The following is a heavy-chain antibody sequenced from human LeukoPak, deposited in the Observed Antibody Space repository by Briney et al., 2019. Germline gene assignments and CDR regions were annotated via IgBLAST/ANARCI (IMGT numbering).Heavy chain of an antibody. Sequence: GASVKVSCKASGYTFTSYDINWVRQATGQGLEWMGWMNPNSGNTGYAQKFQGRVTMTRDMSTTTDYMELRSLRSDDTAVYYCARAPYSSSWQERFDYWGQGTLVTVSS. CDR3: ARAPYSSSWQERFDY. J-gene: IGHJ4*02. CDR2: MNPNSGNT. V-gene: IGHV1-8*01. D-gene: IGHD6-13*01. CDR1: GYTFTSYD.